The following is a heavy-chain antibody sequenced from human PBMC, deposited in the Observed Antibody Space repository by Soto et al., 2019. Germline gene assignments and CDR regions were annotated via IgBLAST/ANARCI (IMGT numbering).Heavy chain of an antibody. CDR2: IKQDGSEK. CDR3: ARSIAARLNWFDP. V-gene: IGHV3-7*01. Sequence: EVQLVESGGGLVQPGGSLRLSWAASGFTFSSYWMSWARQAPGKGLEGVANIKQDGSEKYYVDSVKGRFTISRDNAKNSLYLQMNSLRAEDTAVYYCARSIAARLNWFDPWGQGTLVTVSS. D-gene: IGHD6-6*01. CDR1: GFTFSSYW. J-gene: IGHJ5*02.